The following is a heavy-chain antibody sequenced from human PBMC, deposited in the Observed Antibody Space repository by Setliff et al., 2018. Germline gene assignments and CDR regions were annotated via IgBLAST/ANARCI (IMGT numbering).Heavy chain of an antibody. CDR1: GYTFAKYG. V-gene: IGHV1-18*01. CDR3: ARDTHQWDPLYFDS. Sequence: ASVKVSCKAFGYTFAKYGTSWVRQAPGQGLEWMGWISGYNGYTVYAQKLQGRVTLTTDTSTNTRYMELRSLRSDDTAMYYCARDTHQWDPLYFDSWGQGTLVTVSS. CDR2: ISGYNGYT. D-gene: IGHD1-26*01. J-gene: IGHJ4*02.